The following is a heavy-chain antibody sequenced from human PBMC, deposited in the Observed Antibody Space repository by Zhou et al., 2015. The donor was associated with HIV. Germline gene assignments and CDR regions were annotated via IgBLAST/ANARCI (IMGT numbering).Heavy chain of an antibody. CDR2: IIPIFGTA. CDR3: ARDPLLRNYYDSSGYYDY. J-gene: IGHJ4*02. Sequence: QVQLVQSGAEVKKPGSSVKVSCKASGGTFSSYAISWVRQAPGQGLEWMGGIIPIFGTANYAQKFQGRVTITADESTSTAYMELSSLRSEDTAVYYCARDPLLRNYYDSSGYYDYWGQGTLVTVSS. D-gene: IGHD3-22*01. CDR1: GGTFSSYA. V-gene: IGHV1-69*01.